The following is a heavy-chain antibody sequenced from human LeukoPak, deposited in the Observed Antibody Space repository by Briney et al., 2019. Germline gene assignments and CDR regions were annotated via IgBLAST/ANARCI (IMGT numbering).Heavy chain of an antibody. CDR3: ARDLTDHYYGRDYYYYMDV. D-gene: IGHD3-10*01. J-gene: IGHJ6*03. CDR2: IIPIFGTA. V-gene: IGHV1-69*13. CDR1: GGTFSSYA. Sequence: SVKVSCKASGGTFSSYAISWVRQAPGQGLEWMGGIIPIFGTAIYAQKFQGRVTITADESTSTAYMELSSLRYEDTAVYYCARDLTDHYYGRDYYYYMDVWGKGTTVTVSS.